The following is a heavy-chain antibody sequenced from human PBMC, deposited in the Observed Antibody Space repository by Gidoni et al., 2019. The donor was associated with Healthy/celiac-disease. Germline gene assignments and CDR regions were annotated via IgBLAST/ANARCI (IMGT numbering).Heavy chain of an antibody. V-gene: IGHV3-23*01. CDR2: ISGSGGST. CDR3: AKAWGHVLRFLEWLFDY. D-gene: IGHD3-3*01. J-gene: IGHJ4*02. CDR1: GFTFSSYA. Sequence: EVQLLESGGGLVQPGGSLRLSCAASGFTFSSYAMSWVRQAPGKGLEWVSAISGSGGSTYYADSVKGRFTISRDNSKNTLYLQMNSLRAEDTAVYYCAKAWGHVLRFLEWLFDYWGQGTLVTVSS.